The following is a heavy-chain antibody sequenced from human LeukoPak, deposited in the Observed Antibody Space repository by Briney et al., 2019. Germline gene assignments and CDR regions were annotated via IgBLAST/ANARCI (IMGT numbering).Heavy chain of an antibody. CDR2: IKQDGSEK. D-gene: IGHD5-24*01. V-gene: IGHV3-7*01. CDR1: GFTFSSYW. J-gene: IGHJ6*02. Sequence: PGGSLRLSCAASGFTFSSYWVSWVRQAPGKGLEWVANIKQDGSEKYYEDSVKGRFTISRDNSKNTLYLQMNSLRAEDTAVYYCARDMAPGEMARAHYYGMDVWGQGTTVTVSS. CDR3: ARDMAPGEMARAHYYGMDV.